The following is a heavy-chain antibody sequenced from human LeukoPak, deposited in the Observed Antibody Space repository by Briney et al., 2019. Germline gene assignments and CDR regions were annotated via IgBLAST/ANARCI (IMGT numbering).Heavy chain of an antibody. CDR1: GGAFSGYS. CDR2: INDSGST. V-gene: IGHV4-34*01. D-gene: IGHD5-24*01. J-gene: IGHJ4*02. Sequence: SETLSLTCAVYGGAFSGYSWSWIRQPPGKGLEWIGEINDSGSTNYNPSLKSRVTISVGTSKNHFSLKLSSVTAADTAVFYCARVRWQQFIDYWGQGTLVTVSS. CDR3: ARVRWQQFIDY.